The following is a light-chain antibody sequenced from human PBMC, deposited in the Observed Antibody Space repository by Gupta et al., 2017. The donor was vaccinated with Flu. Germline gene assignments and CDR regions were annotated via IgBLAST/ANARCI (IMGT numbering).Light chain of an antibody. CDR2: EVS. CDR3: SSYTSSSTLCV. Sequence: QSALPQPASVSGSPGQSITISCTGTSSDVGGYNYVSWYQQNPGKAPKLMIYEVSNRPSGVSNRFSGSKSGNTASLTISGLQAEDEADYYCSSYTSSSTLCVFGTGTKVTVL. J-gene: IGLJ1*01. CDR1: SSDVGGYNY. V-gene: IGLV2-14*01.